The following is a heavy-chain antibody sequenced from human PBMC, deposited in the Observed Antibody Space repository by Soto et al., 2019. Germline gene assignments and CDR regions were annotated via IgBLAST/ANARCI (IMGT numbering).Heavy chain of an antibody. CDR1: GYSFTTHW. CDR2: IDPSNSYT. J-gene: IGHJ6*02. D-gene: IGHD3-10*01. V-gene: IGHV5-10-1*04. CDR3: ARYYGSGSQYGMDV. Sequence: GESLKISCQGSGYSFTTHWITWVRQTPGKGLEWMGRIDPSNSYTRYSPSFQGQVTISADKSISTAYLQWSSLKASDTAMYYCARYYGSGSQYGMDVWGQGTTVTVSS.